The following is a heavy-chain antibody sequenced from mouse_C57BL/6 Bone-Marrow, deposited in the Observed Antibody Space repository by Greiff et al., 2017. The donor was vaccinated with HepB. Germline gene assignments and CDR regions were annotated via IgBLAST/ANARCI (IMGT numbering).Heavy chain of an antibody. Sequence: QVQLQQSGAELVRPGASVTLSCKASGYTFTDYEMHWVKQTPVHGLEWIGAIDPETGGTAYNPKFKGKAILTADKSSSTAYMELRSLTSEDSAVYYCTRSPLITTVWYFDVWGTGTTVTVSS. D-gene: IGHD1-1*01. CDR1: GYTFTDYE. CDR2: IDPETGGT. CDR3: TRSPLITTVWYFDV. J-gene: IGHJ1*03. V-gene: IGHV1-15*01.